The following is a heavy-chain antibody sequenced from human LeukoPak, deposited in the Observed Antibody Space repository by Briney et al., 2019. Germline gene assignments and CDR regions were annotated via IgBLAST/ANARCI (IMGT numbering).Heavy chain of an antibody. D-gene: IGHD5-18*01. CDR1: GGSISSYY. V-gene: IGHV4-59*01. CDR2: IYYSGST. J-gene: IGHJ4*02. CDR3: ASLTRGYSYGNFDY. Sequence: SETLSLTCTVSGGSISSYYWSWIRQPPGKGQEWIGYIYYSGSTNYNPSLKSRVTISVDTSKNQFSLKLSSVTAADTAVYYCASLTRGYSYGNFDYWGQGTLVTVSS.